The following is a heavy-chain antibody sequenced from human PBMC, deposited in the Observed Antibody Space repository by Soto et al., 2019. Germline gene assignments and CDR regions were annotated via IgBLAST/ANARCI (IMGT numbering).Heavy chain of an antibody. V-gene: IGHV3-30*18. D-gene: IGHD3-10*01. CDR2: ISYDGSNK. CDR1: GFTFSSYG. CDR3: AKGGLRWCGETPHY. J-gene: IGHJ4*02. Sequence: QVQLVESGGGVVQPGRSLRLSCAASGFTFSSYGMHWVRQSPGKGLEWVAVISYDGSNKYYADYVKGRFNISRDNCKNALYMQMNSMRAEDTAVYYCAKGGLRWCGETPHYWGQGTLVTVSS.